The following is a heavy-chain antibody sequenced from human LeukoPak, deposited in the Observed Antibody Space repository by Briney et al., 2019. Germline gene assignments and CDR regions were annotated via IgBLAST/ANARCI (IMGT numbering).Heavy chain of an antibody. J-gene: IGHJ6*02. D-gene: IGHD6-19*01. CDR1: GFTVSSNY. Sequence: GGSLRLSCAASGFTVSSNYMSWVRQAPGKGLEWVSVIYSGGSTYYADSVKGRFTISRDNSKNTLYLQMNSLRAEDTAVYYCARMVGRSGWYDAYYYGMDVWGQGTTVTVSS. CDR3: ARMVGRSGWYDAYYYGMDV. V-gene: IGHV3-53*01. CDR2: IYSGGST.